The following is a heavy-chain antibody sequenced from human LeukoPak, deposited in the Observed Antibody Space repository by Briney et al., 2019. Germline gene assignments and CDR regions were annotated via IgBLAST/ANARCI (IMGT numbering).Heavy chain of an antibody. CDR1: GGSFSGYY. V-gene: IGHV4-34*01. CDR2: INHSGST. CDR3: AREEDYSNSGYWYFDL. J-gene: IGHJ2*01. Sequence: SETLSLTCAVYGGSFSGYYWSWIRQPPGKGLELIGEINHSGSTNYNPSLKSRVTISVDTSKNQFSLKLSSVTAADTAVYYCAREEDYSNSGYWYFDLWGRGTLVTVSS. D-gene: IGHD4-11*01.